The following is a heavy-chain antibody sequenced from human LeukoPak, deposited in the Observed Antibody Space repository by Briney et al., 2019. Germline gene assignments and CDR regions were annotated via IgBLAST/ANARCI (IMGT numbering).Heavy chain of an antibody. V-gene: IGHV3-7*01. CDR3: ARDKIVGPTTLDY. Sequence: GGSLRLSCAASGFTFSGYWMSWVRQTPEKGPEWVANIKQDGYEKYYVDSVKGRFTISRDNAKNSLYLQMNSLRADDTAIYYCARDKIVGPTTLDYWGQGTLVTVSS. CDR1: GFTFSGYW. CDR2: IKQDGYEK. J-gene: IGHJ4*02. D-gene: IGHD1-26*01.